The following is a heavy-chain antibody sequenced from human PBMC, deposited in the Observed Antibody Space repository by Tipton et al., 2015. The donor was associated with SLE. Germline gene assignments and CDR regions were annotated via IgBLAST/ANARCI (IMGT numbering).Heavy chain of an antibody. CDR3: ARGYKQLSRQWLATVYMDV. J-gene: IGHJ6*03. Sequence: TLSLTYAVYGGSFSGYFWSWIRQPPGKGLEWIGEINHSGGTNYNPSLKRRVTISGDTSKNQFSLRLNSVTAADTAVYYCARGYKQLSRQWLATVYMDVWGKGTTVTVS. D-gene: IGHD6-19*01. V-gene: IGHV4-34*01. CDR2: INHSGGT. CDR1: GGSFSGYF.